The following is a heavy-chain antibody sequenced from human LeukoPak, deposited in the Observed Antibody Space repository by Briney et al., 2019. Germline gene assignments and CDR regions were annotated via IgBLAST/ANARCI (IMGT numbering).Heavy chain of an antibody. J-gene: IGHJ6*02. Sequence: PGGSLRLSCAAFGFTFSSYGMHWVRQAPGKGLRWVAVISYDGTNEYYADSVKGRFTISRDNSQNTLYLQMNSLRAEDTAVYFCAKEGPATVTSRRARYYGLDVWGRGTTVAVSS. D-gene: IGHD4-17*01. V-gene: IGHV3-30*18. CDR1: GFTFSSYG. CDR3: AKEGPATVTSRRARYYGLDV. CDR2: ISYDGTNE.